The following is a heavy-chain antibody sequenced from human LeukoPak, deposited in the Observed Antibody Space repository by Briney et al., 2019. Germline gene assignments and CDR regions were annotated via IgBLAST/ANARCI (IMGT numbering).Heavy chain of an antibody. D-gene: IGHD3-22*01. CDR3: ARDSVLYYYDSSGYYREENWFDP. V-gene: IGHV1-3*01. J-gene: IGHJ5*02. CDR1: GYTFTSYY. CDR2: INAGNGNT. Sequence: VASVKVSCKASGYTFTSYYMHWVRQAPGQRLEWMGWINAGNGNTKYSQKFQGRVTIARDTSASTAYMELSSLRSEDTAVYYCARDSVLYYYDSSGYYREENWFDPWGQGTLVTVSS.